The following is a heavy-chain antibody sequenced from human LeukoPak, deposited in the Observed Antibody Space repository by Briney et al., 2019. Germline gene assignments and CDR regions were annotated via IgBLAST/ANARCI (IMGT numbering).Heavy chain of an antibody. J-gene: IGHJ4*02. CDR1: GYTFTSYG. CDR3: ARVELARYSSSWKLGY. Sequence: GASVKVSCKASGYTFTSYGISWVRQAPGQGLEWMGWISAYNGNTNYAQKLQGRVTMTTDTSTSTAYTELRSLRSDDTAVYYCARVELARYSSSWKLGYWGQGTLVTVSS. V-gene: IGHV1-18*01. CDR2: ISAYNGNT. D-gene: IGHD6-13*01.